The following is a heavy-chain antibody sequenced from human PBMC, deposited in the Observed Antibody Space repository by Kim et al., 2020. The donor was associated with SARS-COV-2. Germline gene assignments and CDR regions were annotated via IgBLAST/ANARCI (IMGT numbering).Heavy chain of an antibody. CDR3: AKDRWYGGYYYGLDV. D-gene: IGHD2-15*01. V-gene: IGHV3-30*02. Sequence: ADSLKIRVTISRNNSENTLSLRMNSMRVEDTAVYYCAKDRWYGGYYYGLDVWGQGTTVTVSS. J-gene: IGHJ6*02.